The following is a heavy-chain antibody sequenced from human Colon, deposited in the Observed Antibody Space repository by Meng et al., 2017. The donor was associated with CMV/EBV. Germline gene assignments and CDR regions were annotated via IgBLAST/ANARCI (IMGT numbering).Heavy chain of an antibody. V-gene: IGHV3-30*02. CDR3: ADDFWMERGC. CDR2: IHINGGDE. Sequence: GESLKISCAASGFTFSASTMHWVRQTPGKVLEWVSFIHINGGDEQYADAVRGRFTISRDNSKNTLYLQMSSLRADDTAVYYCADDFWMERGCWGPGTLVTVSS. CDR1: GFTFSAST. D-gene: IGHD3-3*01. J-gene: IGHJ4*02.